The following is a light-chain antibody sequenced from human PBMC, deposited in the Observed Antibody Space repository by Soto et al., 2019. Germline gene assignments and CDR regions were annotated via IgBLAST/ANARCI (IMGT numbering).Light chain of an antibody. CDR3: QQFGSSSWT. CDR2: VAS. J-gene: IGKJ1*01. V-gene: IGKV3-20*01. CDR1: QSLICRY. Sequence: ESVLTQSTGTLSLSPGERSTLSCRASQSLICRYLAWYQQNPGQAPRLLFYVASSRATGTPDRFSGSGSGTDFSLTISRLAPEDFAVYYCQQFGSSSWTFGQGNKVEIK.